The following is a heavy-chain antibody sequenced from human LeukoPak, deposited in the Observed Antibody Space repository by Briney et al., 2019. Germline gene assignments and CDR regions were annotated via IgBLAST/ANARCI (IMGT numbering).Heavy chain of an antibody. D-gene: IGHD6-25*01. CDR1: GFTFSSYS. J-gene: IGHJ4*02. V-gene: IGHV3-21*01. CDR2: ISGSSSYI. Sequence: GGSLRLSCAASGFTFSSYSMNWVRQAPGKGLEWVSSISGSSSYIYYAVSVKGRFTISRDNAKNSLYLQMNSLRAEDTAVYYCAREWHRGYEYWGQGTLVTVSS. CDR3: AREWHRGYEY.